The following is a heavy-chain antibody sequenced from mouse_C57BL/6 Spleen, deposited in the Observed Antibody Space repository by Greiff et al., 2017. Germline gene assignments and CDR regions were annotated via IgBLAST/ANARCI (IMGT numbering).Heavy chain of an antibody. CDR2: IYPSDSET. Sequence: VQLQQPGAELVRPGSSVKLSCKASGYTFTSYWMDWVKQRPGQGLEWIGYIYPSDSETHYNQKFKDQATLTVDKSSSTAYMQLSSLTSEDSAVYYCARADYGKLGYWGQGTTLTVSS. V-gene: IGHV1-61*01. CDR3: ARADYGKLGY. D-gene: IGHD2-1*01. CDR1: GYTFTSYW. J-gene: IGHJ2*01.